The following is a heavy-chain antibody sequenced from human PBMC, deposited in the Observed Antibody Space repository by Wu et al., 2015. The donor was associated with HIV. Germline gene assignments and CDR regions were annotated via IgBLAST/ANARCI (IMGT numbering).Heavy chain of an antibody. CDR2: INPNSGRT. V-gene: IGHV1-2*02. CDR3: AREMNYFDDGRKSHRDALVFG. Sequence: QVLLVQSETEVKRPGASVKVSCKPSGYTFTGFYTHWVRQAPGQGLEWMGWINPNSGRTKYAQKFQGRVTMTRDTSFGAAYLEVSSLRSDDTAVYYCAREMNYFDDGRKSHRDALVFGGVQGTMVIVSS. J-gene: IGHJ3*01. D-gene: IGHD3-22*01. CDR1: GYTFTGFY.